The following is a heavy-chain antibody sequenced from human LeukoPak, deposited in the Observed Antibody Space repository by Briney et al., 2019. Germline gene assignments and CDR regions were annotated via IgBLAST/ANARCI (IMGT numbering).Heavy chain of an antibody. V-gene: IGHV3-7*01. J-gene: IGHJ4*02. CDR2: IKQDGSEK. D-gene: IGHD2-21*01. CDR3: ARVSAGILWWRGSAEFDY. Sequence: GGSLRLSCAASGFTFSSYWMSWVRQAPGKGLEWVANIKQDGSEKYYVDSVKGRFTISRDNAKNSLYLQMNSLRAEDTAVYYCARVSAGILWWRGSAEFDYWGQGTLVTVSS. CDR1: GFTFSSYW.